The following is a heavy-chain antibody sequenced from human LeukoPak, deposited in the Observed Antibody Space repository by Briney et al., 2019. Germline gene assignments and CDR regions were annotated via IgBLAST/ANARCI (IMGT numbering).Heavy chain of an antibody. CDR1: GFTFSGYW. D-gene: IGHD3-22*01. Sequence: GGSLRLSCAASGFTFSGYWMSWVRQAPGKGLEWVANIKQDGSEKYYVDSVKGRFTISRDNAKNSLYLQMNSLRAEDTAVYYCARESSSGYNYWGQGTLVTVSS. J-gene: IGHJ4*02. CDR3: ARESSSGYNY. CDR2: IKQDGSEK. V-gene: IGHV3-7*01.